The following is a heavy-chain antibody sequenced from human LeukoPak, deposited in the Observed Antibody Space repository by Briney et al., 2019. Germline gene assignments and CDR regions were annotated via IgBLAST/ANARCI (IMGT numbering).Heavy chain of an antibody. Sequence: GRSLRLSCAASGFTFDDYAMHWVRQAPGKGLEWVSGISWNSGSIGYADFVKGRFTISRDNAKNSLYLQMNSLRAEDTALYYCAKEPRGAIYYYGMDVWGQGTTVTVSS. CDR2: ISWNSGSI. J-gene: IGHJ6*02. D-gene: IGHD1-26*01. V-gene: IGHV3-9*01. CDR3: AKEPRGAIYYYGMDV. CDR1: GFTFDDYA.